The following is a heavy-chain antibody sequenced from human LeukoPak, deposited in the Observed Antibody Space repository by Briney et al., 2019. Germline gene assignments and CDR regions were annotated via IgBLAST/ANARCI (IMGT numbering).Heavy chain of an antibody. J-gene: IGHJ4*02. D-gene: IGHD4-17*01. V-gene: IGHV3-74*01. CDR1: GFIFCSYW. CDR2: IKSDGAGT. CDR3: ARGGYGAYMG. Sequence: PGGSLRLSCAASGFIFCSYWMHWVRRAPGKGLVWVSGIKSDGAGTSYVDSVKGRFTISRDNAKNTLDLQMNSLRAEDAAVYYCARGGYGAYMGWGQGMLVTVSS.